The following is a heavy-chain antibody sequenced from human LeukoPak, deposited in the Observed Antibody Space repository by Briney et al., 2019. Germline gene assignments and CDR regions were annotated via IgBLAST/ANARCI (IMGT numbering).Heavy chain of an antibody. D-gene: IGHD3-3*01. V-gene: IGHV1-69-2*01. CDR1: GYTFTDYY. CDR3: ARLYDFWSGYAWGAFDI. CDR2: VDPEDGET. Sequence: ATVKISCKVSGYTFTDYYMHWVQQAPGKGLEWMGLVDPEDGETIYAEKFQGRVTITADTSTDTAYMELSSLRSEDTAVYYCARLYDFWSGYAWGAFDIWGQGTMVTVSS. J-gene: IGHJ3*02.